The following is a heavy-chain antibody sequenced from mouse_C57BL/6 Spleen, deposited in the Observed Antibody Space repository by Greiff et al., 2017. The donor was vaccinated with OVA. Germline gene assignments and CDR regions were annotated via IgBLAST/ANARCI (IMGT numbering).Heavy chain of an antibody. Sequence: EVQLQESGPELVKPGASVKIPCKASGYTFTDYNMDWVKQSHGKSLEWIGDINPNNGGTIYNQKFKGKATLTVDKSSSTAYMELRSLTSEDTAVYYCAREDGNQASFAYWGQGTLVTVSA. CDR1: GYTFTDYN. CDR2: INPNNGGT. V-gene: IGHV1-18*01. D-gene: IGHD2-1*01. CDR3: AREDGNQASFAY. J-gene: IGHJ3*01.